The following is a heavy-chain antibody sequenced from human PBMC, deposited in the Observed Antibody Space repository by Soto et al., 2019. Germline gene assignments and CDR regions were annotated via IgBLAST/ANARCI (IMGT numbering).Heavy chain of an antibody. D-gene: IGHD3-22*01. CDR1: GFTFSSYG. J-gene: IGHJ5*02. CDR2: ISYDGSNK. V-gene: IGHV3-30*18. CDR3: AKEYYYDSSGYGHWFDP. Sequence: QVQLVESGGGVVQPGRSLRLSCAASGFTFSSYGMHWVRQAPGKGLEWVAVISYDGSNKYYADSVKGRFTSSRDNSKNTLYLQMNSLRAEDTAVYYCAKEYYYDSSGYGHWFDPWGQGTLVTVSS.